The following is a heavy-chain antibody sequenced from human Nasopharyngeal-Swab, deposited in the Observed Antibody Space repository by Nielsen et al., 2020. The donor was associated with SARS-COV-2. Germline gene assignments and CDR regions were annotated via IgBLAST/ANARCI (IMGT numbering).Heavy chain of an antibody. CDR3: ARGEDSSGYNFDY. D-gene: IGHD3-22*01. V-gene: IGHV1-2*04. CDR2: MSPNSGGT. J-gene: IGHJ4*02. Sequence: ASVKVSCKASGYTFTSYDINWVRQATGQGLEWMGWMSPNSGGTNYAQKFQGWVTMTRDTSISTAYMELSRLRSDDTAVYYCARGEDSSGYNFDYWGQGTLVTVSS. CDR1: GYTFTSYD.